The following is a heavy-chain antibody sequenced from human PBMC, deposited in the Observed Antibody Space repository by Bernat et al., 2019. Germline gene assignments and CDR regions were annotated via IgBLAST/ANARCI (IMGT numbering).Heavy chain of an antibody. D-gene: IGHD3-9*01. J-gene: IGHJ4*02. V-gene: IGHV3-20*04. Sequence: EVQLVESGGGVVRPGGSLRVSCAASGFTFDDYGMSWVRQAPGKGLEWVSCINWNGGSTGYADSVKGRFTISRDNAKNSLYLQMNSLRAEDTALYYCARGLRYFDWFSYFDYWGQGTLVTVSS. CDR2: INWNGGST. CDR3: ARGLRYFDWFSYFDY. CDR1: GFTFDDYG.